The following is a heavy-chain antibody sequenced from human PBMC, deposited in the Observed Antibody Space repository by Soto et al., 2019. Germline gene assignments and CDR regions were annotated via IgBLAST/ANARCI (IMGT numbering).Heavy chain of an antibody. CDR1: GFTFSSYS. D-gene: IGHD3-16*01. V-gene: IGHV3-48*02. Sequence: DVQLVESGGGLVQPGGSLRLSCAASGFTFSSYSMNWVRQAPGKGLEWVSYISSSSTMIYYADSVKGRFTISRDNAKNSLYLQMNSLRDGDSAVYYCARGGGVDYWGQGTLVTVSS. CDR2: ISSSSTMI. CDR3: ARGGGVDY. J-gene: IGHJ4*02.